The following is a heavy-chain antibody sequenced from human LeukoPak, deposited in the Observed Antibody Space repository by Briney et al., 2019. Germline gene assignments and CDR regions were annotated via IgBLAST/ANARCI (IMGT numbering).Heavy chain of an antibody. Sequence: PSETLSLTCTVSGGSISSGSYYWSWIRQPAGKGLEWIGRIYTSGSTNYNPSLKSRVTISVDTSKNQFSLKLSSLTAADTAVYYCAREDKLWFGDPWGQGTLVTVSS. CDR3: AREDKLWFGDP. CDR2: IYTSGST. J-gene: IGHJ4*02. V-gene: IGHV4-61*02. CDR1: GGSISSGSYY. D-gene: IGHD3-10*01.